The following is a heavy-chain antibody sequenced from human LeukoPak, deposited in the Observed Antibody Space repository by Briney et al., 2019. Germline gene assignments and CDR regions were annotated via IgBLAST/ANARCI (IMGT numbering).Heavy chain of an antibody. D-gene: IGHD3-3*01. CDR2: IYYSGST. V-gene: IGHV4-39*01. CDR3: ARLNILEGIFDY. J-gene: IGHJ4*02. Sequence: SETLSLTCTVSGGSISSSSYYWGWIRQPPGKGLEWIGSIYYSGSTYYNPSRKSRVTISVDTSKNQFSLKLSSVTAADTAVYYCARLNILEGIFDYWGQGTLVTVSS. CDR1: GGSISSSSYY.